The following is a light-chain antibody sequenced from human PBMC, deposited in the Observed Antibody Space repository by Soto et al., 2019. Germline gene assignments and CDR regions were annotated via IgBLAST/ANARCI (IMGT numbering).Light chain of an antibody. CDR2: GNS. J-gene: IGLJ3*02. CDR1: SSNIGAGYD. V-gene: IGLV1-40*01. CDR3: QSYASSLSGSV. Sequence: QAVLTQPPSVSGAPGQRVTISCTGSSSNIGAGYDVHWYQQVPGTAPKLLIYGNSNRPSGVPDRFSGSKSGTSASLAITGLQAEDEADYYCQSYASSLSGSVFGGGTKVTVL.